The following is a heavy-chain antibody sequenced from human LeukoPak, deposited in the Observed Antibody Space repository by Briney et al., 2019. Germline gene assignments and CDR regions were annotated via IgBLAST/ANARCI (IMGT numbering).Heavy chain of an antibody. Sequence: SAKVSCKASGGTFSSYAISWVRQAPGQGLEWMGGIIPIFGTANYAQKFQGRVTITTDEPTSTAYMELSSLRSEDTAVYYCARGRNWNYFFDYWGQGTLVTVSS. CDR3: ARGRNWNYFFDY. V-gene: IGHV1-69*05. CDR2: IIPIFGTA. CDR1: GGTFSSYA. D-gene: IGHD1-7*01. J-gene: IGHJ4*02.